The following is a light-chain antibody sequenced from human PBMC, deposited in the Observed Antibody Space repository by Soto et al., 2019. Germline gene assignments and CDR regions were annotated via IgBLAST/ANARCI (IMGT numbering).Light chain of an antibody. CDR3: QHYDNLPPFT. J-gene: IGKJ3*01. CDR2: GAS. CDR1: QDIRKY. Sequence: DIQMTQSPSSLSASVGDRVTITCRASQDIRKYLNWYQQKPGRAPKLLIYGASNLETGVPSRFSGSGYGTHFIFTISSLQPEDIATYYCQHYDNLPPFTFGPGTKVAIK. V-gene: IGKV1-33*01.